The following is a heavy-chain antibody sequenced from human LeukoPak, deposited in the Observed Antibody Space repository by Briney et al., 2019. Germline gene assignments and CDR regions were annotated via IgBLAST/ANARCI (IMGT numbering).Heavy chain of an antibody. CDR1: GYTFTSYD. CDR2: MNPNSGNT. V-gene: IGHV1-8*01. D-gene: IGHD2-2*01. J-gene: IGHJ6*03. Sequence: EASVKVSCKASGYTFTSYDINWVRQATGQGRDCMGWMNPNSGNTGYAQKFQGRVTMTRNTSVSTAYIELTSLRSEDTAVYHYMRVERCRSTSCCRYEYYYMDVWGKGTTVTVSS. CDR3: MRVERCRSTSCCRYEYYYMDV.